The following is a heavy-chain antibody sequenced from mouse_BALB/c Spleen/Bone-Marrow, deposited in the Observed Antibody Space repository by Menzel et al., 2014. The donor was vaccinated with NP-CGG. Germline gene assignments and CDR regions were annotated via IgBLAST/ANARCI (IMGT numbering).Heavy chain of an antibody. V-gene: IGHV1-20*02. D-gene: IGHD1-1*01. CDR3: ARSGYYGNSYFDY. Sequence: VHVKQSGPERVTPGASVKISCKASGYSFTGYFMNWVMQSHGKSLEWIGRIYPYNGDTFYNQKFKGKATLTVDKSSSAAHMELRSLASEDSAVYYCARSGYYGNSYFDYWCQGTTLSVSS. CDR2: IYPYNGDT. CDR1: GYSFTGYF. J-gene: IGHJ2*01.